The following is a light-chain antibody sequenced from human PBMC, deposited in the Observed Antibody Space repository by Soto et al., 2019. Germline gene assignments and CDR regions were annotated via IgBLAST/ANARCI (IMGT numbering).Light chain of an antibody. V-gene: IGLV2-8*01. J-gene: IGLJ3*02. CDR1: SSDVGGNDY. CDR2: EVN. CDR3: CSYGFAGSDYLV. Sequence: QSALTQPPSASGSPGQSVTISCTGDSSDVGGNDYVSWYQHHPGKVPKLMIFEVNKRPSGVPHRFSGSKSGNTASLTVSGLQAEDEADYYCCSYGFAGSDYLVFGGGTKLTVL.